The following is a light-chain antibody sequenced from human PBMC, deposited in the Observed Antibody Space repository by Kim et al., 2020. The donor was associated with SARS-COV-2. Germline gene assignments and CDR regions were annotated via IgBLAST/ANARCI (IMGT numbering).Light chain of an antibody. Sequence: FFPEARVALSCRASQSVGSSLAWYHFKPGQAPRLLTHDASNRATGIPARFSGSGSATDFTLTISGREPEDSVVYYCQHSSSCPPTFGGGTKVDI. J-gene: IGKJ4*01. V-gene: IGKV3-11*01. CDR1: QSVGSS. CDR2: DAS. CDR3: QHSSSCPPT.